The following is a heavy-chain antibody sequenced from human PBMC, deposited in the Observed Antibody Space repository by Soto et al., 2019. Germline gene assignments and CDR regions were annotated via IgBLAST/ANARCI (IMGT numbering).Heavy chain of an antibody. CDR3: ARDLGEGDYYYGMDV. CDR2: ISAYNGNT. Sequence: GASVKVSCKASGYTFTSYGISWVRQAPGQGLEWMGWISAYNGNTKYAQKFQGRVTMTTDTSTSTAYMELRRLRSEDTAVYYCARDLGEGDYYYGMDVWGQGTTVTVS. D-gene: IGHD2-21*01. CDR1: GYTFTSYG. J-gene: IGHJ6*02. V-gene: IGHV1-18*01.